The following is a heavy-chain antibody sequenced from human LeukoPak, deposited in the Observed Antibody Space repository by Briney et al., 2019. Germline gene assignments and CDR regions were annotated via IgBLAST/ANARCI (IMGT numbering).Heavy chain of an antibody. J-gene: IGHJ4*02. CDR3: AKDTGTYHYAY. Sequence: HSGGSPRLSCAASGFTFSSYAMSWVRQAPGKGLEWVSAISGSGGSTYYVDSVKGRFTISRDNSKDTLYLQMNSLRAEDTAVYYCAKDTGTYHYAYWGQGTLVTVSS. D-gene: IGHD1-26*01. V-gene: IGHV3-23*01. CDR2: ISGSGGST. CDR1: GFTFSSYA.